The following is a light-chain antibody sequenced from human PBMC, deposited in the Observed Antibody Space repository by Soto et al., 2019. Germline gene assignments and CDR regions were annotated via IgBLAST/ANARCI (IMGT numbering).Light chain of an antibody. V-gene: IGKV3-11*01. CDR3: QQRSNWPLT. J-gene: IGKJ4*01. Sequence: EIVLTHSPATLSLSPCQRATLSCSASQSIRTYLAWYQQKPGQAPRLLIYDASNRATGIPARFSGSGSGTDFTLTISSLEPEDFAVYYCQQRSNWPLTFGGGTKVDIK. CDR1: QSIRTY. CDR2: DAS.